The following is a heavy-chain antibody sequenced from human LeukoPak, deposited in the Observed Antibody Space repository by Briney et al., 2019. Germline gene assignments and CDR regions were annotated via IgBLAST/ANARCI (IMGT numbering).Heavy chain of an antibody. J-gene: IGHJ4*02. CDR2: IDWDDDK. D-gene: IGHD1-26*01. CDR1: GFSLSTSGMC. Sequence: SGPTLVNPTQTLTLTCTFSGFSLSTSGMCASCIRQPPGKALEWLALIDWDDDKYYSTSLKTRLTISKDTSKHQVVLTMTNMDPVDTATYYCARSLLVGATYDYWGQGTLVTVSS. CDR3: ARSLLVGATYDY. V-gene: IGHV2-70*01.